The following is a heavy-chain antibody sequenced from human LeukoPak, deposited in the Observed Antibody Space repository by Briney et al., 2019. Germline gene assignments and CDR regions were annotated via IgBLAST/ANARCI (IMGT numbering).Heavy chain of an antibody. J-gene: IGHJ4*02. D-gene: IGHD3-10*01. CDR3: ARVHLGAGEGRSYHFDY. CDR1: GYTFTSYG. V-gene: IGHV1-18*01. CDR2: ISAYNGNT. Sequence: ASVKVSCKASGYTFTSYGISWVRQAPGQGLEWMGWISAYNGNTNYAQKLQGRVTMTTDTSTSTAYMELRSLRSDDTAVYYCARVHLGAGEGRSYHFDYWGQGTLVTVSS.